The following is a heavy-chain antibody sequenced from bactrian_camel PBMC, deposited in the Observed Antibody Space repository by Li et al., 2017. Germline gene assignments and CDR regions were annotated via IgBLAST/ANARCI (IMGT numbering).Heavy chain of an antibody. V-gene: IGHV3S25*01. CDR1: GFTFSNYW. J-gene: IGHJ4*01. CDR3: VRNGYNWAGDY. CDR2: IDVNDGRR. Sequence: QLVESGGGLVQPGGSLTLSCAASGFTFSNYWMHWVRQAPGKGPEWVSIIDVNDGRRFYAGSVKGRFAISRDNAKETVYLQMNSLKPDDTAVYYCVRNGYNWAGDYWGQGTQVTVS. D-gene: IGHD1*01.